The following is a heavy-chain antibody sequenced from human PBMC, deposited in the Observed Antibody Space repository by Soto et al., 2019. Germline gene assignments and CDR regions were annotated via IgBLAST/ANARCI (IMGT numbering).Heavy chain of an antibody. J-gene: IGHJ5*02. CDR2: IFPSDSDT. D-gene: IGHD3-22*01. V-gene: IGHV5-51*01. CDR3: ARKDKSGYFNWFDP. Sequence: ESLKISCRTSGYKFTSSWIAWVRQMPGKGLEWMGIIFPSDSDTRYSPSFQGQVTISADRSTSTVFLQWASLKASDTAVYFCARKDKSGYFNWFDPWGQGTLVTVSS. CDR1: GYKFTSSW.